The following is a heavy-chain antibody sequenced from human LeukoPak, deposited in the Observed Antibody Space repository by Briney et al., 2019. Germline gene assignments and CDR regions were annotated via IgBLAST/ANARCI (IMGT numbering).Heavy chain of an antibody. J-gene: IGHJ4*02. CDR2: IIPILGIA. CDR3: ARDPAALTLGY. V-gene: IGHV1-69*04. Sequence: GASVKVSCKASGYTFTSYTISWVRQAPGQGLEWMGRIIPILGIANYAQKFQGRVTITADKSTSTAYMELSSLRSEDTAVYYCARDPAALTLGYWGQGTLVTVSS. CDR1: GYTFTSYT. D-gene: IGHD6-13*01.